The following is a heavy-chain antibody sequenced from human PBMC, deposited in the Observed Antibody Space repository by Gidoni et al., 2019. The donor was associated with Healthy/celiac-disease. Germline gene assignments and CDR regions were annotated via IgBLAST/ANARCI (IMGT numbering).Heavy chain of an antibody. CDR1: GFTFSSYG. Sequence: QVQLVESGGGVVQPGRSLRLSCAASGFTFSSYGMHWVRQAPGKGLEWVAVIWYDGSNKYYADSVKGRFTISRDNSKNTLYLQMNSRRAEDTAVYYCARGDNWFDPWGQGTLVTVSS. CDR3: ARGDNWFDP. V-gene: IGHV3-33*01. CDR2: IWYDGSNK. J-gene: IGHJ5*02.